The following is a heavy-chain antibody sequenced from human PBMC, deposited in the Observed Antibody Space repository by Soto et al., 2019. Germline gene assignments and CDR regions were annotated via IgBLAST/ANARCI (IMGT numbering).Heavy chain of an antibody. CDR2: INPNSGAT. J-gene: IGHJ6*02. Sequence: QVQVVQSGAEVKKPGASVKVSCKASGSTFTGDYMHWVRKAPGQGLEWMGWINPNSGATNYAQKFQDRVTVTRHTSISTAYMELSRLRSDDTAVYYCARGRHMDVWGPGTTVTVSS. CDR1: GSTFTGDY. V-gene: IGHV1-2*02. CDR3: ARGRHMDV.